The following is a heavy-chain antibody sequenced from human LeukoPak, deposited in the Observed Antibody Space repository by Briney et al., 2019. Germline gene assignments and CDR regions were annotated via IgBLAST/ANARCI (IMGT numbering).Heavy chain of an antibody. V-gene: IGHV3-74*01. J-gene: IGHJ4*02. CDR1: GFTFSSYW. CDR3: VRGRGGNYYNYFDY. CDR2: INSDGSST. D-gene: IGHD1-26*01. Sequence: GGSLRLSCAASGFTFSSYWMHWVRQAPGKGLVWVSRINSDGSSTSYADSVKGRFTISRDNSKNTLYLQMSSLKTEDTAVYYCVRGRGGNYYNYFDYWGLGTLVTVSS.